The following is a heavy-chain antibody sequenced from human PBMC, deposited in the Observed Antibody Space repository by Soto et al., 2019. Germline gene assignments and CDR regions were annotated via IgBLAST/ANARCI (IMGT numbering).Heavy chain of an antibody. V-gene: IGHV4-59*01. CDR3: ARGAYYYDSSGYYVDAFDI. CDR1: GGSISSYY. Sequence: SETLSLTCTVSGGSISSYYWSWIRQPPGKGLEWIGYIYYSGSTNYNPSLKSRVTISVDTSKNQFSLKLSSVTAADTAVYYCARGAYYYDSSGYYVDAFDIWGQGTMVTVS. CDR2: IYYSGST. D-gene: IGHD3-22*01. J-gene: IGHJ3*02.